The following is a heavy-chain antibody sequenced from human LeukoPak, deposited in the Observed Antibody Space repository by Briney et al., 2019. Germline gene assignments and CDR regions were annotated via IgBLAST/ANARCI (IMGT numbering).Heavy chain of an antibody. J-gene: IGHJ4*02. CDR1: GFTFSDYY. CDR2: ISSSGSTM. D-gene: IGHD3-22*01. CDR3: ARVPYYYDSSGYYGDY. V-gene: IGHV3-11*01. Sequence: GGSLRLSCEASGFTFSDYYMSWIRQAPGKGLEWVSYISSSGSTMYYADSVKGRFTISRDNAKNSLYLQMNSLRAEDTAVYYCARVPYYYDSSGYYGDYWGQGTLVTVSS.